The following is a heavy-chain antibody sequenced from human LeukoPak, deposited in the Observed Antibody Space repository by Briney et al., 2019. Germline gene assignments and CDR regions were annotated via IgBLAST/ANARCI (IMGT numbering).Heavy chain of an antibody. CDR3: ASLPITFGGVIAN. CDR2: IYYSGST. D-gene: IGHD3-16*02. CDR1: GGSISSSSYY. Sequence: SETLSLTCTVSGGSISSSSYYWGWIRQPPGKGLEWIGSIYYSGSTYYNPSLKSRVTISVDTSKNQFSLKLSSVTAADTAVYYCASLPITFGGVIANWGQGTLVTVSS. V-gene: IGHV4-39*01. J-gene: IGHJ4*02.